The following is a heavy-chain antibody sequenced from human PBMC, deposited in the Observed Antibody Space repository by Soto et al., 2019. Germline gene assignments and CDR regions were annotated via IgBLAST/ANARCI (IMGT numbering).Heavy chain of an antibody. J-gene: IGHJ5*02. CDR3: ARLGAYYQSLDP. CDR2: INAGNGNT. Sequence: ASVKVSCKASGYTFSNYGIHWVRQAPGQRLEWMGLINAGNGNTKYSQKFQGRVTLTRDTSASTAYMELSSLRSEDTAVYYCARLGAYYQSLDPWGPGTLVTVSS. CDR1: GYTFSNYG. D-gene: IGHD3-22*01. V-gene: IGHV1-3*01.